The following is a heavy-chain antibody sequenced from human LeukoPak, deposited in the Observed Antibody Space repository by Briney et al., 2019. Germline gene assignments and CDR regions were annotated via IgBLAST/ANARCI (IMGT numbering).Heavy chain of an antibody. V-gene: IGHV4-30-4*01. CDR3: ARANYYDSSGYYRHWYFDL. CDR1: GGSISSGDYY. Sequence: PSETLSLTCTVSGGSISSGDYYWSWIRQPLGKGLEWIGYIYYSGSTYYNPSLKSRVTISVDTSKNQFSLKLSSVTAADTAVYYCARANYYDSSGYYRHWYFDLWGRGTLVTVSS. CDR2: IYYSGST. J-gene: IGHJ2*01. D-gene: IGHD3-22*01.